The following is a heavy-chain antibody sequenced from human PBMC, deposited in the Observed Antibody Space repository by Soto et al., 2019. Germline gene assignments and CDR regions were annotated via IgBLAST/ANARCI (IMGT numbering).Heavy chain of an antibody. CDR3: ESVTGPGAFDL. CDR1: GGSFSGYY. J-gene: IGHJ3*01. Sequence: QVQLQQWGAGLLKPSETLSLTCAVYGGSFSGYYWSWIRQPPAKGLEWIGEINHSGSTSNNPALRSRVTISGDTSKNQFSLKLSSVTAADTAVYYCESVTGPGAFDLWGQGTMVTVSS. CDR2: INHSGST. D-gene: IGHD5-18*01. V-gene: IGHV4-34*01.